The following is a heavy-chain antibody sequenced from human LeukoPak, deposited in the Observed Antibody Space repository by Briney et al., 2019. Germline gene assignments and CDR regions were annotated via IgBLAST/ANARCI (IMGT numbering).Heavy chain of an antibody. D-gene: IGHD2-2*01. CDR3: ARVGYCSSTSCYPYYFDY. CDR2: INHSGSI. V-gene: IGHV4-34*01. Sequence: SETLSLTCAVYGGSFSGYYWSWIRQPPGKGLEWIGEINHSGSINYNPSLKSRVTISVDTSKNQFSLKLSSVTAADTAVYYCARVGYCSSTSCYPYYFDYWGQGILVTVSS. J-gene: IGHJ4*02. CDR1: GGSFSGYY.